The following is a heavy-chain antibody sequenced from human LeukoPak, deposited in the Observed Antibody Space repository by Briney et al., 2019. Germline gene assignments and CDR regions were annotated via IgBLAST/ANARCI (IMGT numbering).Heavy chain of an antibody. D-gene: IGHD3-3*01. J-gene: IGHJ4*02. CDR1: GGSISSSSYY. CDR3: ARGGKEETYYDFWSGYYHDY. CDR2: IYYSGST. Sequence: PSETLSLTCTVSGGSISSSSYYWGWIRQPPGKGLEWIGSIYYSGSTYYNPSLKSRVTISVDTSKNQFSLKLSSVTAADTAVYYCARGGKEETYYDFWSGYYHDYWGQGTLVTVSS. V-gene: IGHV4-39*07.